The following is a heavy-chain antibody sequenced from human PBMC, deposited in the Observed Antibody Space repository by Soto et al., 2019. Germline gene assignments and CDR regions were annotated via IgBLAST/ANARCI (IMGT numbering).Heavy chain of an antibody. CDR1: GYTFSNYW. J-gene: IGHJ3*02. CDR3: ARRPRSGYYPDAFDI. Sequence: GESLKISCQGSGYTFSNYWIGWVRQMPGKGLECMGIIYPGDSDTTYSPSFQGQVTILADKFTSTAYLQWRSLRASDTAMYYCARRPRSGYYPDAFDIWGQGTMVTVSS. V-gene: IGHV5-51*01. D-gene: IGHD3-3*01. CDR2: IYPGDSDT.